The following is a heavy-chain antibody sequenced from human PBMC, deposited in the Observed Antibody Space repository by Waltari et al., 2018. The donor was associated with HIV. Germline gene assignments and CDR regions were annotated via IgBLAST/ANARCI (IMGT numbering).Heavy chain of an antibody. V-gene: IGHV1-69*06. Sequence: QVQLVQSGAEVKKPGSSVKVSCKASGGTFSSYAISWLRQAAGQGLEWMGGIIPIFGTANYAQKFQGRVTITADKSTSTAYMELSSLRSEDTAVYYCATVDTAMVNHAAFDIWGQGTMVTVSS. D-gene: IGHD5-18*01. CDR3: ATVDTAMVNHAAFDI. J-gene: IGHJ3*02. CDR2: IIPIFGTA. CDR1: GGTFSSYA.